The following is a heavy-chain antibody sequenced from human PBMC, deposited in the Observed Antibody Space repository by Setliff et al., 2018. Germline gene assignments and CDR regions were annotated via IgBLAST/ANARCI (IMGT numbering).Heavy chain of an antibody. CDR3: ARDVGVEGRDYYYGMDV. V-gene: IGHV3-48*01. Sequence: GGSLRLSCAASGFTFSSYSMNWVRQAPGKGLEWVSYISSSSSTIYYADSVKGRFTIPRDNAKNSLYLQMNSLRAEDTAVYYCARDVGVEGRDYYYGMDVWGQGTTVTVSS. CDR2: ISSSSSTI. J-gene: IGHJ6*02. CDR1: GFTFSSYS.